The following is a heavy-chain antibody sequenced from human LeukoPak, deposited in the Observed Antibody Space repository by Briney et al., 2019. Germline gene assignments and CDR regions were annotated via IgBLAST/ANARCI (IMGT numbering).Heavy chain of an antibody. CDR2: FDYSGST. J-gene: IGHJ4*02. CDR3: ARHLGGSYYSPFDY. CDR1: GGSISSNTYY. Sequence: SETLSLTCAVSGGSISSNTYYWGWIRQPPGKGLEWIGSFDYSGSTYYNPSLQSRVTIFEDTSKNQFSLKLTSVTAADTAVYYCARHLGGSYYSPFDYWSRGTLVTVSS. V-gene: IGHV4-39*01. D-gene: IGHD2-15*01.